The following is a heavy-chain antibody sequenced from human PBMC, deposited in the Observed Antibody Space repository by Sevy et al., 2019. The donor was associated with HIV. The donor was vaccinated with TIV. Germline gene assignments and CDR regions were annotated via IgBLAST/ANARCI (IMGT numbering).Heavy chain of an antibody. D-gene: IGHD3-22*01. Sequence: GGSLRLSCEASGFTFRSYEMNWVRQAPGKGLEWVSYISSSGSIIYYADSVKGRFTISRDNAKNSLYMQMNSPRAEDTAVYYCARVDANYDKGFDPWGQGTLVTVSS. J-gene: IGHJ5*02. CDR1: GFTFRSYE. V-gene: IGHV3-48*03. CDR2: ISSSGSII. CDR3: ARVDANYDKGFDP.